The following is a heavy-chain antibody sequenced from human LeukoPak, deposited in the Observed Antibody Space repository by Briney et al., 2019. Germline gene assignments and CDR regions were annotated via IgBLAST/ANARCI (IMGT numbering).Heavy chain of an antibody. CDR1: GGSISSYY. D-gene: IGHD3-10*01. CDR3: ARLGYYGSGSYYLADYFDY. J-gene: IGHJ4*02. Sequence: SETLSLTCTVSGGSISSYYWSWIRQPPGKGLEWIGYIYYSGSTNYNPSLKSRVTISVDTSKNQFSLKLSSVTAADTAVYYCARLGYYGSGSYYLADYFDYWGQGTLVTVSS. V-gene: IGHV4-59*08. CDR2: IYYSGST.